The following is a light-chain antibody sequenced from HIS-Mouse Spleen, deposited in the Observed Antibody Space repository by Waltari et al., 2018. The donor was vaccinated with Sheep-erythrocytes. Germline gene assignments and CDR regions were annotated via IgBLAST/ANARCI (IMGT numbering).Light chain of an antibody. CDR2: AAS. CDR3: QQSYSTPYT. CDR1: QSISSY. Sequence: DIQMTQSPSSLSASVGDRVTITFRASQSISSYLNWYQQKPGKSTKLLIYAASSLQSGVPSRFSGSGSGTDFTLTISSLQPEDFATYYCQQSYSTPYTFGQGTKLEIK. J-gene: IGKJ2*01. V-gene: IGKV1-39*01.